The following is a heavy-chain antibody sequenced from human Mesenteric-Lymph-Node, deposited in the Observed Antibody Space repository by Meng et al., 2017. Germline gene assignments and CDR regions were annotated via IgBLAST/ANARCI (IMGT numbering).Heavy chain of an antibody. J-gene: IGHJ4*02. CDR2: INTDGSNT. CDR3: ADITAGF. Sequence: EVQLVGSGGVLVQPGGSLRLSCAASGFSFSNYWMHWVSQAPGKGMVWVSFINTDGSNTAYADSVKGRFTISRDNAKNTLYLQMNSLRVEDTAIYYCADITAGFWGQGTLVTVSS. D-gene: IGHD3-10*01. CDR1: GFSFSNYW. V-gene: IGHV3-74*01.